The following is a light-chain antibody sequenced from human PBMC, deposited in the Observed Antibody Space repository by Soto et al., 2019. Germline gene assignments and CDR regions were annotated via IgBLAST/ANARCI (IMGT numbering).Light chain of an antibody. CDR2: DAS. Sequence: DIQMTQSPSTLSESVGDRVTITCRASQSMSSWLAWYQQKPGKAPRLLIYDASSLKSGVPSRFSGSGSGTDFTLTISSLQPDDFATYYCQQYNSYSWTFGHGTTVDIK. J-gene: IGKJ1*01. CDR1: QSMSSW. CDR3: QQYNSYSWT. V-gene: IGKV1-5*01.